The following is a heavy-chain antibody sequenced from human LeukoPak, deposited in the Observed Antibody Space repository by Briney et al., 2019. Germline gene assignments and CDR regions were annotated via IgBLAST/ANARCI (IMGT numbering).Heavy chain of an antibody. V-gene: IGHV3-74*01. CDR3: ASGLHYGGNSTRANWFDP. D-gene: IGHD4-23*01. CDR1: GFTFSSYW. CDR2: INTDGSST. Sequence: QPGGSLRLSCAASGFTFSSYWMHRVRQAPGKGLVWVSRINTDGSSTSYADSVKGRFTISRDNAKNTLYLQMNSLRAEDTAVYYCASGLHYGGNSTRANWFDPWGQGTLVTVSS. J-gene: IGHJ5*02.